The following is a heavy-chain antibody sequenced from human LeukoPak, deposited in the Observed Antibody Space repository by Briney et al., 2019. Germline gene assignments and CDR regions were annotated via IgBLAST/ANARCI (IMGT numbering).Heavy chain of an antibody. Sequence: ASVKASCKASGYTFTSYYMHWVRQAPGQGLEWMGIINPSGGSTSYAQKFQGRVTMTRDMSTSTVYMELSSLRSEDTAVYYCARDLGRGYSGYVGYYYYYMDVWGKGTTVIVSS. CDR2: INPSGGST. J-gene: IGHJ6*03. V-gene: IGHV1-46*01. CDR3: ARDLGRGYSGYVGYYYYYMDV. D-gene: IGHD5-12*01. CDR1: GYTFTSYY.